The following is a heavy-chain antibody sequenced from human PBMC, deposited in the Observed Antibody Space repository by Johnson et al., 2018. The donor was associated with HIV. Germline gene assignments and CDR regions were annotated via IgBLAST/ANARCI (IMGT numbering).Heavy chain of an antibody. CDR1: GFTFTDYA. D-gene: IGHD2-8*01. CDR3: AKDGPDTSLYADAFDI. Sequence: VQLVESGGDLAQPGRSLRLSCAASGFTFTDYAMSWVRQAPGKGLEWVSTISAGGGTTYYADSAKGRFFISRGTSQNALYLQMNSLRAEDTAVYYCAKDGPDTSLYADAFDIWGQGTMVTVSS. J-gene: IGHJ3*02. V-gene: IGHV3-23*04. CDR2: ISAGGGTT.